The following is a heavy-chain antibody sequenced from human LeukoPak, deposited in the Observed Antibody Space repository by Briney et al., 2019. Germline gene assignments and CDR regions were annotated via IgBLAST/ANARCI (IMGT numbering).Heavy chain of an antibody. D-gene: IGHD6-6*01. CDR1: GYTFTDYY. J-gene: IGHJ5*02. CDR2: INPNSGGT. CDR3: ARDPKRSIAARGSTNWFDP. Sequence: ASVKVSCKASGYTFTDYYMHWVGQAPGQGLEWMGWINPNSGGTNYAQKFQGRVTMTRDTSISTAYMELSRLRSDDTAVYYCARDPKRSIAARGSTNWFDPWGQGTLVTVSS. V-gene: IGHV1-2*02.